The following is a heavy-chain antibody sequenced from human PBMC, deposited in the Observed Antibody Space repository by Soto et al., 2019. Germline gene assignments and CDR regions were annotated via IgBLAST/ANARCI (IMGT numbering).Heavy chain of an antibody. V-gene: IGHV4-34*01. J-gene: IGHJ4*02. CDR3: ARGQEGVVATH. Sequence: QVQLQQWGAGLLKPSETLSLNCAVTGGSLSGYYWSWIRQPPGKGLEWIGEVKDGGHTNYSPSLRGRVTISADTSNNQFSLRLNSVTVADTGVYYCARGQEGVVATHWDQGSLVTVSS. D-gene: IGHD5-12*01. CDR2: VKDGGHT. CDR1: GGSLSGYY.